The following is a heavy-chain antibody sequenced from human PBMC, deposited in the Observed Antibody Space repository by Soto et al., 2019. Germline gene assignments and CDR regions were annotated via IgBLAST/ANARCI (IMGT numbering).Heavy chain of an antibody. Sequence: SETLSLTCAVYGGSFSGYYWSWIRQPPGKGLEWIGEINHSGSTNYNPSLKSRVTISVDTSKNQFSLKLSSVTAADTAVYYCARIRRGITMVRGVSHQLNWFDPWGQGTLVTVSS. D-gene: IGHD3-10*01. CDR2: INHSGST. V-gene: IGHV4-34*01. CDR1: GGSFSGYY. CDR3: ARIRRGITMVRGVSHQLNWFDP. J-gene: IGHJ5*02.